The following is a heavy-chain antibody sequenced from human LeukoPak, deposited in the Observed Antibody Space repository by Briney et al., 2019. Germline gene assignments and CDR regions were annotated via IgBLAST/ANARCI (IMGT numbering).Heavy chain of an antibody. V-gene: IGHV3-23*01. Sequence: PAGSLSLSCAQTGISFSNDGMCMAGQAAALRTEWVSSITGGGETFYADSVKGRFTLSRDDSRNTVYLQLNNLRVEDTAIYYCAKANWVSNADAVWWGQGTQVTVSS. J-gene: IGHJ4*02. CDR1: GISFSNDG. CDR3: AKANWVSNADAVW. CDR2: ITGGGET. D-gene: IGHD1-1*01.